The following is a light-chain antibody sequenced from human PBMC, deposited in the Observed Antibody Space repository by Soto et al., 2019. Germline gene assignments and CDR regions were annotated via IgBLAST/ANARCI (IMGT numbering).Light chain of an antibody. CDR2: NNN. CDR1: SSNIGSNT. CDR3: AAWDDSLSGVV. V-gene: IGLV1-44*01. Sequence: QPVLTQPPSASGTPGQRVTISCSGSSSNIGSNTVNWYQQLPGTAPKLLIYNNNQWPSGVPDRFSGSKSGTSASLAISGLQSEDEADYYCAAWDDSLSGVVFGGGTKLTVL. J-gene: IGLJ2*01.